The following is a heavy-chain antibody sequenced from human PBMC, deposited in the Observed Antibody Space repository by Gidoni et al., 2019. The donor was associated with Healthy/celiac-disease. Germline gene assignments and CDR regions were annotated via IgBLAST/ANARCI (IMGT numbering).Heavy chain of an antibody. J-gene: IGHJ4*02. CDR2: IYYSGST. D-gene: IGHD7-27*01. V-gene: IGHV4-39*01. CDR3: ARHLGRLGSPYYFDY. CDR1: GGPIRSSSYY. Sequence: QLQLQASGPGLVQPSETLSITFTVSGGPIRSSSYYWGWIRQPPGKGLEWIVSIYYSGSTYYNPSLKSRVTISVDTSKNQFSLKLSSVTAADTAVYYCARHLGRLGSPYYFDYWGQGTLVTVSS.